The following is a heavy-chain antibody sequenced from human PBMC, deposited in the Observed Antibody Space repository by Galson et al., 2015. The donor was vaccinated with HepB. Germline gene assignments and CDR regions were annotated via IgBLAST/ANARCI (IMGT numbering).Heavy chain of an antibody. V-gene: IGHV3-30*18. Sequence: SLRLSCAASGFTFSSYGMHWVRQAPGKGLEWVAVISYDGSNKYYADSVKGRFTISRDNSKNTLYLQMNSLRAEDTAVYYCAKTWDSSGYKMVDYWGQGTLVTVSS. D-gene: IGHD3-22*01. J-gene: IGHJ4*02. CDR1: GFTFSSYG. CDR2: ISYDGSNK. CDR3: AKTWDSSGYKMVDY.